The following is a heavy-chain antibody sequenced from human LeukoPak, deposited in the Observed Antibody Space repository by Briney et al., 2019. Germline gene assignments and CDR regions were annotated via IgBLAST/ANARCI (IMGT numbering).Heavy chain of an antibody. CDR1: GFTFTDYA. Sequence: PGGSLRLSCTPSGFTFTDYALTWPRQAPGKGPEWVSAISGDGVYTFYTDSVKGRFAISRDNARSTLYLHMSSLRAEDTAMYYCAKNYASGNAFLDYWGQGALVTVSS. D-gene: IGHD3-10*01. CDR2: ISGDGVYT. V-gene: IGHV3-23*01. J-gene: IGHJ4*02. CDR3: AKNYASGNAFLDY.